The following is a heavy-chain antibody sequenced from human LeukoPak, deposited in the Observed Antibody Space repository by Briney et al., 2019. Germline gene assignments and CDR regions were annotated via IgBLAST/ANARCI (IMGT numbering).Heavy chain of an antibody. Sequence: SETLSLTCTVSGGSISSTSYYWGWIRQPPGKGLEWIGSLYHSGITYYNPSLKSRLTISVDTSKNQFSLKLSSVTAADTAVYYCARSFWVYYFDYWGQGTLVTVSS. V-gene: IGHV4-39*07. CDR3: ARSFWVYYFDY. CDR2: LYHSGIT. CDR1: GGSISSTSYY. D-gene: IGHD3-3*01. J-gene: IGHJ4*02.